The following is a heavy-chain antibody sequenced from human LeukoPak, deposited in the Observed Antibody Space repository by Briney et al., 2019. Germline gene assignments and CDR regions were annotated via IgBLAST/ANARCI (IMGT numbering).Heavy chain of an antibody. D-gene: IGHD5-12*01. CDR3: AKFGGGYDSDDAFDI. CDR2: ISGSGGST. V-gene: IGHV3-23*01. Sequence: PGGSLRLSCAASRFTFSSYAMSWVRQAPGKGLEWVSAISGSGGSTYYADSVKGRFTISGDNAKNTLYLQMNSLRAEDTAVYYCAKFGGGYDSDDAFDIWSQGTMVTVSS. CDR1: RFTFSSYA. J-gene: IGHJ3*02.